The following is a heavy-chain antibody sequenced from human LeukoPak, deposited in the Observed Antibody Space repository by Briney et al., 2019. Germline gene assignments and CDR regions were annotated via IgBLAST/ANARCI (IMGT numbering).Heavy chain of an antibody. CDR1: GFTVSSNY. Sequence: GGSLRLSCAASGFTVSSNYMSWVRQAPGKGLEWVTVISGSGGSAYYADSVKGRFTISRDNSKNTLYLQMNSLRAEDTAVYYCAKVIGYVEQQQDYDAFDIWGQGTMVTVSS. V-gene: IGHV3-23*01. CDR2: ISGSGGSA. CDR3: AKVIGYVEQQQDYDAFDI. D-gene: IGHD6-13*01. J-gene: IGHJ3*02.